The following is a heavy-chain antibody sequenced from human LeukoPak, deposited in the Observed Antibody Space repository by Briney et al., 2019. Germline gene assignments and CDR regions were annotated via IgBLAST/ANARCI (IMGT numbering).Heavy chain of an antibody. CDR3: ASSRGSSSWYYFDQ. CDR1: GGSISSYY. Sequence: SETLSLTCTVSGGSISSYYWSWIRQPPGKGLEWIGYIYYSGSTNYNPSLKSRVTISVDTSKNQFSLKVSSVTAADAAVYYCASSRGSSSWYYFDQWGQGTLVPVSS. J-gene: IGHJ4*02. CDR2: IYYSGST. V-gene: IGHV4-59*01. D-gene: IGHD6-13*01.